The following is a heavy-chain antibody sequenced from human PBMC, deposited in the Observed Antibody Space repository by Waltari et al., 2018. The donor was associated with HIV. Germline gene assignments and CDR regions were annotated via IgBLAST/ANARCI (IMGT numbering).Heavy chain of an antibody. CDR3: ARAPVHLRGYFYYGMDV. CDR2: VYSSGNI. V-gene: IGHV4-59*01. CDR1: GGSLTTNC. J-gene: IGHJ6*02. D-gene: IGHD3-3*01. Sequence: VQLQGSGPGVVKPSGTLSLTCHVSGGSLTTNCSRWIRQSPGKGLKWIGYVYSSGNINYNPSLKSRVTIVVDTSKNQFSLKLRSVTAAHTAVYYGARAPVHLRGYFYYGMDVWGQGTTVTVSS.